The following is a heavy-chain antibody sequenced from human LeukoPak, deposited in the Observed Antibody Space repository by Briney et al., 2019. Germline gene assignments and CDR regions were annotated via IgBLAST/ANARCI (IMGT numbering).Heavy chain of an antibody. CDR3: ASSGSGYYSNYGWYFDL. Sequence: KPSETLSLTCAVYGGSFSGYYWSWIRQPPGKGLEWIGYIYYSGSTNYNPSLKSRVTISVDTSKNQFSLKLSSVTAADTAVYYCASSGSGYYSNYGWYFDLWGRGTLVTVSS. J-gene: IGHJ2*01. V-gene: IGHV4-59*01. D-gene: IGHD4-11*01. CDR2: IYYSGST. CDR1: GGSFSGYY.